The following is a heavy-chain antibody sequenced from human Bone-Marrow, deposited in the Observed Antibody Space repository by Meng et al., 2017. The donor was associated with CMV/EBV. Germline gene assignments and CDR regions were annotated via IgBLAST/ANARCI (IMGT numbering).Heavy chain of an antibody. CDR1: GGTYSSYA. CDR3: GAGGVDAHGMDV. CDR2: MIPIFGTA. D-gene: IGHD5-12*01. V-gene: IGHV1-69*05. Sequence: SVKVSCKASGGTYSSYAISWVRQAPGQGLEYMGGMIPIFGTANYAQKFQGRVTITTDESTRKAHMELSSLTPEDTAVYYCGAGGVDAHGMDVWGQGTTVTVSS. J-gene: IGHJ6*02.